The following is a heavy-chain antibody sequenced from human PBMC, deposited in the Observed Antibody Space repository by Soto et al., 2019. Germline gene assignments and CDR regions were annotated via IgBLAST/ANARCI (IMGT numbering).Heavy chain of an antibody. Sequence: SVKVSCKASGFTFTSSAVQWVRQARGQRLEWIGWIVVGSGNTNYAQKFRERVTITRDMSTSTAYMELSSLRSEDTAVYYCAAVGCHYDILTGYYRGAFDIWGQGTMVTVSS. CDR3: AAVGCHYDILTGYYRGAFDI. J-gene: IGHJ3*02. CDR1: GFTFTSSA. D-gene: IGHD3-9*01. V-gene: IGHV1-58*01. CDR2: IVVGSGNT.